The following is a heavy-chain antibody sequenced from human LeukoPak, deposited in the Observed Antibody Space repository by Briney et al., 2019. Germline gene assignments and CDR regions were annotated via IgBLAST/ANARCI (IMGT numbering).Heavy chain of an antibody. CDR3: VRDLELVYYDSSGYEY. V-gene: IGHV3-74*01. CDR1: GFKFSSYW. J-gene: IGHJ4*02. Sequence: GGSLRLSCAASGFKFSSYWMHWVRQAPGKGLVWVSRINSEGSSTTYADSVKGRFTISRDNAKNTLYLQMNSLRAEDTAVYYCVRDLELVYYDSSGYEYWGQGTLVTVSS. CDR2: INSEGSST. D-gene: IGHD3-22*01.